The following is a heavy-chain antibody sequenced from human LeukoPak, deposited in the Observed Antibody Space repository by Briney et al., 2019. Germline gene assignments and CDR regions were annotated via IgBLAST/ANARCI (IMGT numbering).Heavy chain of an antibody. J-gene: IGHJ3*02. Sequence: SETLSLTCTVSGDSVSSRSYYWGWIRQPPGKGLEWIGSIYYSGSTYQDPSLKSRVTISVDTSKDQFSLKLSSVTAADTAVYYCARALVVVASAFDIWGQGTMVTVSS. CDR3: ARALVVVASAFDI. D-gene: IGHD2-15*01. CDR2: IYYSGST. V-gene: IGHV4-39*07. CDR1: GDSVSSRSYY.